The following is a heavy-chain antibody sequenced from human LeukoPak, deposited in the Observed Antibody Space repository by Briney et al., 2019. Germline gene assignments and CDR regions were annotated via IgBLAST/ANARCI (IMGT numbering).Heavy chain of an antibody. J-gene: IGHJ5*02. D-gene: IGHD2-2*02. V-gene: IGHV3-48*01. CDR2: ISSSSSTI. CDR3: ARDLGYCSSTSCYRDWNWFDP. Sequence: GGSLRLSCPASGFTFSSYSMNWVRQAPGKGLEWVSYISSSSSTIYYADSVKGRFTISRDNAKNSLYLQMNSLRAEDTAVYYCARDLGYCSSTSCYRDWNWFDPWGQGTLVTVSS. CDR1: GFTFSSYS.